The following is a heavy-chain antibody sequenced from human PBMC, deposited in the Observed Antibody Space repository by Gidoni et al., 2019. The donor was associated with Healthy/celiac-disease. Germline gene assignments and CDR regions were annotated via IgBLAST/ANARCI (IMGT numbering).Heavy chain of an antibody. CDR2: IIPILGIA. Sequence: QVPLVQSGAEVKKPGSSVKVSCTSSVGTFRSYAIRWVRQAPVQGLEWIGRIIPILGIAKYAQKFQGRVTITADKSTSTAYMELSSLRSEDTAVYYCARLGGYCSGGSCSGYWGQGTLVTASS. V-gene: IGHV1-69*09. CDR1: VGTFRSYA. J-gene: IGHJ4*02. CDR3: ARLGGYCSGGSCSGY. D-gene: IGHD2-15*01.